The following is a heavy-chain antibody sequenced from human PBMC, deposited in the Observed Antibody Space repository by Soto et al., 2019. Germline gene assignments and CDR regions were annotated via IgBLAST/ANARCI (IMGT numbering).Heavy chain of an antibody. Sequence: ASVKVSCKASGYTFTSYDINWVRQATGQGLEWMGWMNPNSGNTGYAQKFQGRVTMTRNTSISTAYMELSSLRSEDTAVYYCARGVEPSKPPLLNYVFWSGYNTRRGFYMDVWGKGTTVTVSS. D-gene: IGHD3-3*01. CDR1: GYTFTSYD. CDR3: ARGVEPSKPPLLNYVFWSGYNTRRGFYMDV. CDR2: MNPNSGNT. V-gene: IGHV1-8*01. J-gene: IGHJ6*03.